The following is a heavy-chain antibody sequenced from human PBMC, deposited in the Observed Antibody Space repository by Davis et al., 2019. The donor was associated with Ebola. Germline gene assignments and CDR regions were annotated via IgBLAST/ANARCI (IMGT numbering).Heavy chain of an antibody. CDR1: GESFSGYY. Sequence: SETLSLTCAVYGESFSGYYWSWIRQPPGKGLEWIGEINHSGSTNYNPSLKSRVTMSVDSSKSQFSLEVSSVTAADTAVYYCARELPGAFDYWGQGTLVTVSS. CDR3: ARELPGAFDY. J-gene: IGHJ4*02. CDR2: INHSGST. V-gene: IGHV4-34*01. D-gene: IGHD1-7*01.